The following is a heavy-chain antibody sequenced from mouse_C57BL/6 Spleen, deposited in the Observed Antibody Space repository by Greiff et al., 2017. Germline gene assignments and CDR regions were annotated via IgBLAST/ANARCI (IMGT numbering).Heavy chain of an antibody. CDR3: ASITTDCYFDV. CDR1: GFTFSSYG. Sequence: EVMLVESGGDLVKPGGSLKLSCAASGFTFSSYGMSWVRQTPDKRLEWVATISSGGSYTYYPDSVKVRFTISRDNAKNTLYLQMSSLKSEDTAMYYCASITTDCYFDVWGTGTTVTVSS. CDR2: ISSGGSYT. J-gene: IGHJ1*03. V-gene: IGHV5-6*01. D-gene: IGHD1-1*01.